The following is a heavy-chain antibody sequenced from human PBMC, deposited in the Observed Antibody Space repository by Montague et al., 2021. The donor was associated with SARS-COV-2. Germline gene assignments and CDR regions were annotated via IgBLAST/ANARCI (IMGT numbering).Heavy chain of an antibody. CDR2: IYSGST. D-gene: IGHD4-17*01. CDR1: GGSINSSSYY. V-gene: IGHV4-39*07. J-gene: IGHJ6*02. Sequence: SETLSLTCTVSGGSINSSSYYWGWIRQPPGKGLEWIGSIYSGSTYYNPSLESRVTISVDTSKNQFSLKLSSVTAADTAVYYCARDYGDYGSGYYYGMDVWGQGTTVTVSS. CDR3: ARDYGDYGSGYYYGMDV.